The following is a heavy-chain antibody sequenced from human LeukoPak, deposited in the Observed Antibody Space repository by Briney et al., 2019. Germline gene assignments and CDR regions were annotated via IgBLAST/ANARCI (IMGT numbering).Heavy chain of an antibody. CDR2: IKQDGSEK. CDR1: GFTFSSYW. J-gene: IGHJ6*02. D-gene: IGHD1-26*01. V-gene: IGHV3-7*01. Sequence: HPGGSLRLSCAASGFTFSSYWMSWVRQAPGKGLEWVANIKQDGSEKYYVDSVKGRFTISRDNAKNSLYLQMNSLRAEDTAVYYCARASEIVGALRSYGMDVWGQGTTVTVSS. CDR3: ARASEIVGALRSYGMDV.